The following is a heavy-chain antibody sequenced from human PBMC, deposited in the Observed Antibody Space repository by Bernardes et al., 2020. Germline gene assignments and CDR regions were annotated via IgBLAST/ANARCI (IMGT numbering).Heavy chain of an antibody. Sequence: GGSLRLSCAASGFTFSNAWMNWVRQAPGKGLEWVGRIKSKTDGGTTDYAAPVKGRFTISRDDSKNTLYLQMNSLKTEDTAVYYCTSDLYCSSTSCFDAFDIWGQGTMVTVSS. CDR3: TSDLYCSSTSCFDAFDI. CDR2: IKSKTDGGTT. D-gene: IGHD2-2*01. V-gene: IGHV3-15*07. CDR1: GFTFSNAW. J-gene: IGHJ3*02.